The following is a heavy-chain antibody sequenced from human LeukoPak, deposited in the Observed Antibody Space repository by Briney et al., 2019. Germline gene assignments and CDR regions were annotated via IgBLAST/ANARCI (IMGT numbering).Heavy chain of an antibody. CDR3: ARGRVGGSSNWFDP. V-gene: IGHV3-64*02. CDR1: GFTFKSYT. Sequence: GGSLRLSCAASGFTFKSYTLHWVRLAPGKGLEYVSGVSSNGGSTFYADSVKSRFTISRDNSKNTLYLQMGSLRAEDMAVYYCARGRVGGSSNWFDPWGQGTLVTVSS. D-gene: IGHD1-26*01. J-gene: IGHJ5*02. CDR2: VSSNGGST.